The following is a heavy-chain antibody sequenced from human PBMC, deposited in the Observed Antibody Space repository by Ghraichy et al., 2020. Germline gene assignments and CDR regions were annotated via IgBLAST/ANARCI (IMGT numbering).Heavy chain of an antibody. CDR1: GYTFTNYY. CDR3: ARDFLGSQWLLGY. J-gene: IGHJ4*02. Sequence: ASVKVSCKASGYTFTNYYIHWVRQAPGQGLEWMGVINPLGGTTKYAQKFQGIVTMTTDTSTGTVYMELSSLRSEDTAFYYCARDFLGSQWLLGYWGQGTLVTASS. V-gene: IGHV1-46*01. D-gene: IGHD3-22*01. CDR2: INPLGGTT.